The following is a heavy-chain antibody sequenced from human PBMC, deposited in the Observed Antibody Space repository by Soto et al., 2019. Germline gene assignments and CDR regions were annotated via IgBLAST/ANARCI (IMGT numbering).Heavy chain of an antibody. CDR1: GYTFTSYG. D-gene: IGHD2-2*01. J-gene: IGHJ6*02. CDR2: ISAYNGNT. CDR3: ARDLIVVVPAAYYYYGMDV. Sequence: GASVKVSCKASGYTFTSYGISWVRQAPGQGLGWMGWISAYNGNTNYAQKLQGRVTMTTDTSTSTAYMELRSLRSDDTAVYYCARDLIVVVPAAYYYYGMDVWGQGTTVTVSS. V-gene: IGHV1-18*01.